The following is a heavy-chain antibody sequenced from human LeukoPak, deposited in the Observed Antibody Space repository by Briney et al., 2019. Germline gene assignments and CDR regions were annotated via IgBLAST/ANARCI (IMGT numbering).Heavy chain of an antibody. Sequence: ASVKVSCTASGYTFINFGIYWVRQAPGQGLEWMGWISAYNGNTKYAQRFQGRVTMTTDTSTSTAYMELRSLRSGGTAVYYCARAHYGDPPGDYWGQGTLVTVSS. CDR3: ARAHYGDPPGDY. D-gene: IGHD4-17*01. CDR2: ISAYNGNT. CDR1: GYTFINFG. J-gene: IGHJ4*02. V-gene: IGHV1-18*01.